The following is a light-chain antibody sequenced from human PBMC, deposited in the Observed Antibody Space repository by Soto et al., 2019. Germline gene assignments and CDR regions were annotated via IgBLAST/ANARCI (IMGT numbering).Light chain of an antibody. V-gene: IGLV2-8*01. CDR2: EVS. J-gene: IGLJ1*01. CDR3: SSYANNNNFKVV. CDR1: SSDVGTYKY. Sequence: QSVLTQPPSASGSPGQSVTIYCTGTSSDVGTYKYVSWYQQHPGKAPKLMIYEVSKRPSGVPDRFSGSKSGNTASLTVSGLQAEDEADYYCSSYANNNNFKVVFGTGTKLTVL.